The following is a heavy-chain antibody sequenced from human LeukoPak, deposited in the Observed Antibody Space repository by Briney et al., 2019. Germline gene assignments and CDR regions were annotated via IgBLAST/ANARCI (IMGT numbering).Heavy chain of an antibody. D-gene: IGHD2-2*01. Sequence: GGSLRLSCTASGFTFSSYSMNWVRQAPGKGLEWVSYISSGSTTIYYADSVKGRFTISRDNAKNSLYLQMNSLRAEDTAVYYCARRYCSSTSCYPFDYWGQGTLVTVSS. J-gene: IGHJ4*02. CDR2: ISSGSTTI. CDR3: ARRYCSSTSCYPFDY. CDR1: GFTFSSYS. V-gene: IGHV3-48*04.